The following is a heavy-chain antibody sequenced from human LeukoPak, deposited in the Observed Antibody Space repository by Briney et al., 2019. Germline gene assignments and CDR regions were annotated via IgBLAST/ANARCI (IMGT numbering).Heavy chain of an antibody. D-gene: IGHD1-14*01. CDR2: IIPIFGTA. V-gene: IGHV1-69*13. Sequence: SVKVSCKASGGTFSSYAISWVRQAPGQGLEWMGGIIPIFGTANYAQKFQGRVTITADESTSTAYMELSSLRSEDTAVYYCAREPRRLGPGYSDYWGQGTLVTVSS. CDR3: AREPRRLGPGYSDY. CDR1: GGTFSSYA. J-gene: IGHJ4*02.